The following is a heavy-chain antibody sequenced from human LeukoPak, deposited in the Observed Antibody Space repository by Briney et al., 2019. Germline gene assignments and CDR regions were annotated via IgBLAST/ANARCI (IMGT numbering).Heavy chain of an antibody. CDR2: ISSSSSYI. J-gene: IGHJ3*02. CDR1: GFTFSTFT. V-gene: IGHV3-21*01. Sequence: GGSLRLSCAASGFTFSTFTMNWVRQAPGKGLEWVSSISSSSSYIYYADSVKGRFTISRDNAKNSLYLHMNSLRAEDTAVYYWARGGGGGAFDIWGQGTMVTVSS. CDR3: ARGGGGGAFDI. D-gene: IGHD3-16*01.